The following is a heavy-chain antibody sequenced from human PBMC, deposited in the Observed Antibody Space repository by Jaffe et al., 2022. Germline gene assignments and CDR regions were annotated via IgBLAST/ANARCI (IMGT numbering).Heavy chain of an antibody. J-gene: IGHJ6*03. CDR2: LNPNSGAT. CDR1: GFNFSDFS. V-gene: IGHV1-2*06. CDR3: ARDFSQRREIKGRETTISYHNYMDV. Sequence: QVQLVQSGAEVKKPGASVKVSCKASGFNFSDFSFHWVRQAPGQGLEWLGRLNPNSGATNLAPNFQGRVTMTRDTSISTVYMELSTLTSEDTALYLCARDFSQRREIKGRETTISYHNYMDVWGKGTAVTVSS. D-gene: IGHD3-9*01.